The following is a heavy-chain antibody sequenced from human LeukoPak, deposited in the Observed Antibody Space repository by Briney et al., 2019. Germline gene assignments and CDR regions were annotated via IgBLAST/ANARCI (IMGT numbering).Heavy chain of an antibody. V-gene: IGHV1-18*01. CDR1: GYTFTSYG. CDR2: ISAYNGNT. Sequence: ASVKVSCKASGYTFTSYGISWVRQAPGQGLEWMGWISAYNGNTNYAQKLQGRVTMTTDTSTSTAYMELRSLRSDDTAVYYCARDWGDHYGSGSPPMDYWGQGTLVTVSS. D-gene: IGHD3-10*01. CDR3: ARDWGDHYGSGSPPMDY. J-gene: IGHJ4*02.